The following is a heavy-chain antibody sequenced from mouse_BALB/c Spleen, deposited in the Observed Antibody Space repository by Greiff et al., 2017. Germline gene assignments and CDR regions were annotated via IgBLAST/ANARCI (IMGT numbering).Heavy chain of an antibody. CDR2: ISSGSSTI. D-gene: IGHD2-12*01. CDR1: GFTFSSFG. Sequence: EVHLVESGGGLVQPGGSRKLSCAASGFTFSSFGMHWVRQAPEKGLEWVAYISSGSSTIYYADTVKGRFTISRDNPKNTLFLQMTSLRSEDTAMYYCAITTDYYAMDYWGQGTSVTVSS. J-gene: IGHJ4*01. V-gene: IGHV5-17*02. CDR3: AITTDYYAMDY.